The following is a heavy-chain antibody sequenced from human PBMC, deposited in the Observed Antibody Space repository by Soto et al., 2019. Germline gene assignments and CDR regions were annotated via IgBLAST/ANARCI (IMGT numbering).Heavy chain of an antibody. CDR2: IIPIFGTA. Sequence: QVQLVQSGAEVKKPGSSVKVSCKASGGTFSSYAISWLRQAPGQGLEWMGGIIPIFGTANYAQKFQGRVTITADESTSTAYMELSSLRSEDTAVYYCARDRESYYYDSSGYYFDYWGQGTLVTVSS. CDR3: ARDRESYYYDSSGYYFDY. CDR1: GGTFSSYA. J-gene: IGHJ4*02. V-gene: IGHV1-69*01. D-gene: IGHD3-22*01.